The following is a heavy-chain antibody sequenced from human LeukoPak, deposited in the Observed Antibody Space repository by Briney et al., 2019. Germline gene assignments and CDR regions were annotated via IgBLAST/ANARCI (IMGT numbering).Heavy chain of an antibody. CDR3: TIVEKACSNLCYFDY. V-gene: IGHV3-73*01. D-gene: IGHD4-11*01. J-gene: IGHJ4*02. Sequence: GGSLRLSCAASGFTFSGSAMHWVRQASGEGLEWVGRIRSKANSYATAYAASVKGRFTISRDDSKNTAYLQMNSLKTEDTAVYYCTIVEKACSNLCYFDYWGQGTLVTVSS. CDR1: GFTFSGSA. CDR2: IRSKANSYAT.